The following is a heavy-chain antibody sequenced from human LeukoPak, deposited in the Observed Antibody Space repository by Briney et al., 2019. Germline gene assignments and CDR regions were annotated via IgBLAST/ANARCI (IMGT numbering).Heavy chain of an antibody. CDR1: GGSISSYY. CDR3: ARDGSSGYPPTWWFDP. J-gene: IGHJ5*02. CDR2: IYCSGST. D-gene: IGHD3-22*01. Sequence: QSSETLSLTCTVSGGSISSYYWSWIRQPPGKGLEWIGYIYCSGSTNYNPSLKSRVTISVDTSKNQFSLKLSSVTAADTAVYYCARDGSSGYPPTWWFDPWGQGTLVTVSS. V-gene: IGHV4-59*01.